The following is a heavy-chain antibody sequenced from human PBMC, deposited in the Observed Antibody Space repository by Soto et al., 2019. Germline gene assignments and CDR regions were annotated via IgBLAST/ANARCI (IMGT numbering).Heavy chain of an antibody. CDR1: GGSISSGGYY. D-gene: IGHD3-9*01. CDR2: IYYSGST. CDR3: ARSQVDILTGYYELNAFDI. V-gene: IGHV4-31*03. Sequence: SETLSLTCTVSGGSISSGGYYWSWIRQHPGKGLEWIGYIYYSGSTYYNPSLKSRVTISVDTSKNQFSLKLSSVTAADTAVYYCARSQVDILTGYYELNAFDIWGQGTMVTVSS. J-gene: IGHJ3*02.